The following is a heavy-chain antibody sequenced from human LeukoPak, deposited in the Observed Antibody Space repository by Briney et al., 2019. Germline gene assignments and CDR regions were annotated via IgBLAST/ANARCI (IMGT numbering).Heavy chain of an antibody. D-gene: IGHD3-22*01. CDR1: GGSISSYY. J-gene: IGHJ3*02. CDR3: ARGPYSYDSSGAFDI. CDR2: THTSGST. V-gene: IGHV4-4*07. Sequence: PSETLSLTCTVSGGSISSYYWTWIRQPAGKGLEWIGRTHTSGSTNYNPSLKSRVTISVDTSKNQFSLKLSSVTAADTAVYFCARGPYSYDSSGAFDIWGQGTMVTVSS.